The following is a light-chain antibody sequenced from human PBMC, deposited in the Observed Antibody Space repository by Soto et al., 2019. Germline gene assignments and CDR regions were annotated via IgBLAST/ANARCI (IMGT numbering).Light chain of an antibody. CDR2: AAS. Sequence: DIELTQSPSLLSACVGDRVTITFRASQDIRDYLAWYQQRPGKAPKLLIYAASTLQSGVPSRFSGSGSGTEFTLTISSLQPEDFATYACQQLNSYPLTVGGGTKVDSK. CDR1: QDIRDY. CDR3: QQLNSYPLT. J-gene: IGKJ4*01. V-gene: IGKV1-9*01.